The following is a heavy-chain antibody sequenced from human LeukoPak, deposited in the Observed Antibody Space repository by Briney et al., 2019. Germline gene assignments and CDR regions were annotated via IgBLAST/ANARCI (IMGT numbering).Heavy chain of an antibody. CDR2: ISYDGSNK. J-gene: IGHJ4*02. CDR3: AREPAGVQLWSLFFDY. CDR1: GFTFSSYA. D-gene: IGHD5-18*01. V-gene: IGHV3-30-3*01. Sequence: GGSLRLSCAASGFTFSSYAMHWVRQAPGKGLEWVAVISYDGSNKYYADSVKGRFTISRDNSKNTLYLQMNSLRAEDTAVYYCAREPAGVQLWSLFFDYWGQGTLVTVSS.